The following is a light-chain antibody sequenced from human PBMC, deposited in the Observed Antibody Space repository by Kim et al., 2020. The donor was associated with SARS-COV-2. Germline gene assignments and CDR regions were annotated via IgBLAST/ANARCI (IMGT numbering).Light chain of an antibody. Sequence: AVTSSGTRSSGSIASSYVQWCQQRPGSAPPTVIYEDKQRPSGGPGRFSCSIDSSSNAASLTISGLKTEDEADYYCQSYDSSNHWVFGGGTQLTVL. V-gene: IGLV6-57*03. CDR3: QSYDSSNHWV. J-gene: IGLJ3*02. CDR1: SGSIASSY. CDR2: EDK.